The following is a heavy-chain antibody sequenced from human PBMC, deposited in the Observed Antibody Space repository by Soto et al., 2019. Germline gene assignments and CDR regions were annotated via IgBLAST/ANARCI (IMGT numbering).Heavy chain of an antibody. CDR3: ARARGQWLVTTEYDC. Sequence: ASVKVSCKASGYTFSSYGISWVRQAPGQGLEWMGWISGYNSNTDYAQSLQGRVTMTTDTFTNTAYMELRSLRSDDTAVYYCARARGQWLVTTEYDCWGQGTLVTVSS. V-gene: IGHV1-18*01. CDR1: GYTFSSYG. J-gene: IGHJ4*02. CDR2: ISGYNSNT. D-gene: IGHD6-19*01.